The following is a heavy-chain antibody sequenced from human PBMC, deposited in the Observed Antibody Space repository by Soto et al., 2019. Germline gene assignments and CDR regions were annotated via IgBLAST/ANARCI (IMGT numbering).Heavy chain of an antibody. CDR2: IYYSGIT. CDR3: ARQYGGYEYYFDY. CDR1: GGSTSSGDYY. J-gene: IGHJ4*02. Sequence: SETLCLTCTVSGGSTSSGDYYWSWFRPPPGKGLEWIGYIYYSGITYYNTSLKNRLTISQDTSKNQFSLKLRSVTDADTAVYYCARQYGGYEYYFDYWGQGTRVTVSS. V-gene: IGHV4-30-4*01. D-gene: IGHD5-12*01.